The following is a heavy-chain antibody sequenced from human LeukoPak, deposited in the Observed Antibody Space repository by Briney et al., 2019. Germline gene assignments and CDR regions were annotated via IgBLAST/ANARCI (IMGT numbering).Heavy chain of an antibody. D-gene: IGHD6-19*01. CDR1: DGSISSYY. J-gene: IGHJ4*02. CDR2: IYYSGNT. Sequence: SETLSLTCTVSDGSISSYYWSWIRQPPGKGLEWIGYIYYSGNTNYNPSLKSRVTISVDTSKNQFSLKLSSVTAADTAVYYCARLPYSSGWSPYDYWGQGTLVTVSS. V-gene: IGHV4-59*08. CDR3: ARLPYSSGWSPYDY.